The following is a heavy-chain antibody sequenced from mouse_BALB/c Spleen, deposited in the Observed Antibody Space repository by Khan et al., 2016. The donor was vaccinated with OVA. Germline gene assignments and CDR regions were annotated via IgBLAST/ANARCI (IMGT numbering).Heavy chain of an antibody. CDR2: IDPSNGDT. Sequence: EVELVESGAELVRPGASVKLSCTASGFNIQDTYMHWVKQRPEQGLEWIGRIDPSNGDTKYDPKFQDTATITTDPSSNTAYLQLSSLTSEDTAVYYCATRKGNPFPYGGQGTLVTVSA. CDR3: ATRKGNPFPY. V-gene: IGHV14-3*02. J-gene: IGHJ3*01. D-gene: IGHD2-1*01. CDR1: GFNIQDTY.